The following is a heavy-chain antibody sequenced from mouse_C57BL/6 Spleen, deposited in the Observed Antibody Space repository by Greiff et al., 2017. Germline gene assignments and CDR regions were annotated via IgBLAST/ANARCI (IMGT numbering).Heavy chain of an antibody. CDR1: GFSLSTSGMG. Sequence: QVTLKESGPGILQSSQTLSLTCSFSGFSLSTSGMGVSWIRQPSGKGLEWLAHIYWADDKRYTPSLKRRLTISKDTSRNQVFLKITSVDTADTATYYCARRAEDGYYTWFAYWGQGTLVTVSA. CDR3: ARRAEDGYYTWFAY. V-gene: IGHV8-12*01. J-gene: IGHJ3*01. CDR2: IYWADDK. D-gene: IGHD2-3*01.